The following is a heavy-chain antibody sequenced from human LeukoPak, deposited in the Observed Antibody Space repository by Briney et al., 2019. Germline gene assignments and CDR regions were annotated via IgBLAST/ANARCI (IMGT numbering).Heavy chain of an antibody. CDR3: ARGISLLWFGESPPYYFDY. CDR2: ISSSSSYI. CDR1: GFTFSSYS. J-gene: IGHJ4*02. Sequence: GGSLRLSCAASGFTFSSYSMNWVRQAPGKGLEWVSSISSSSSYIYYADSVKGRFTISRDNAKNSLYLQMNSLRDEDTAVYYCARGISLLWFGESPPYYFDYWGQGTLVTVSS. D-gene: IGHD3-10*01. V-gene: IGHV3-21*01.